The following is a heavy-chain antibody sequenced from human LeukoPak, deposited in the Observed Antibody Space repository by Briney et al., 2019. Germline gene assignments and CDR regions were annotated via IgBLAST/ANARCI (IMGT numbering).Heavy chain of an antibody. CDR3: AKDPRRYSRTGGYFDY. CDR2: ISVYNGAT. CDR1: GYTFTDYY. V-gene: IGHV1-18*04. Sequence: ASVKVSCKAAGYTFTDYYIHWVRQAHGQGLEWMGWISVYNGATNYVQKFQGRVTMTADTSTSTAFMELRSLRSEDTAVYYCAKDPRRYSRTGGYFDYWGQGTLVTVSS. D-gene: IGHD6-13*01. J-gene: IGHJ4*02.